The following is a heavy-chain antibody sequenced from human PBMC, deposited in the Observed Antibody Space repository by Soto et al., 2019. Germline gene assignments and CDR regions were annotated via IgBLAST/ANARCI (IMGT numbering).Heavy chain of an antibody. Sequence: QVQLQESGPGLVKPSETLSLTCSVTGGSITSYYWSWIRQPPGKALEWIGYVQYTGSTNYNPSLKSRVTISVDTSKNQFSLELNSVTAADTAVYYCAGDRNSRDGAYYWGRGALVTVSS. J-gene: IGHJ4*02. CDR1: GGSITSYY. CDR3: AGDRNSRDGAYY. V-gene: IGHV4-59*01. D-gene: IGHD3-22*01. CDR2: VQYTGST.